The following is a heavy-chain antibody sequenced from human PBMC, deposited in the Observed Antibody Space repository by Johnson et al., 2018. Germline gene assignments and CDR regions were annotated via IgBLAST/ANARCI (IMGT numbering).Heavy chain of an antibody. J-gene: IGHJ6*03. CDR2: ISYDGSNK. Sequence: QVQLVESGGGVVQPGRSLRLSCAASGFTFSSYAMHWVRQAPGKGLEWVAVISYDGSNKYYADSVKGRFTISRDNSKTSLYLQMNSLRAEDTAVYYCARKQQLVRYYYYYYMDVWGQGTTVTVSS. D-gene: IGHD6-13*01. V-gene: IGHV3-30-3*01. CDR3: ARKQQLVRYYYYYYMDV. CDR1: GFTFSSYA.